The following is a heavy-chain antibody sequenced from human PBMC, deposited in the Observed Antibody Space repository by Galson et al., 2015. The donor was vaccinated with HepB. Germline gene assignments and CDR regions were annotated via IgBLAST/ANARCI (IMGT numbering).Heavy chain of an antibody. D-gene: IGHD2-21*02. CDR2: MSGTGGTT. Sequence: SLRLSCATFGFTFSRYAMSWVRQAPGKGLEWVSGMSGTGGTTFYSDSVKGRFTISRDNSKNTLYLQMNSLRAEDTAVYYCAEVAVVGTAIPYYFDYWGQGTQVTVSS. V-gene: IGHV3-23*01. CDR3: AEVAVVGTAIPYYFDY. J-gene: IGHJ4*02. CDR1: GFTFSRYA.